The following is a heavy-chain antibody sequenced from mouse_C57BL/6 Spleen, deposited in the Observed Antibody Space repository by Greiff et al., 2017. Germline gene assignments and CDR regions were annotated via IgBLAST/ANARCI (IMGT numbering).Heavy chain of an antibody. CDR3: ARGDYAGY. J-gene: IGHJ2*01. V-gene: IGHV1-59*01. D-gene: IGHD2-4*01. CDR1: GYTFTSYW. CDR2: IDPSDSYT. Sequence: VQLQQPGAELVRPGTSVKLSCKASGYTFTSYWMHWVKQRPGQGLEWIGVIDPSDSYTNYNQKFKGKATLTVDPSSRTAYMQLSSLTSEDSAVYYCARGDYAGYWGQGTTLTVSS.